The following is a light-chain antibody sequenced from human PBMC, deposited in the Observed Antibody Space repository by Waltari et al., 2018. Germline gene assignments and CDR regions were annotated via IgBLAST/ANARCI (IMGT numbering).Light chain of an antibody. CDR3: QQYNSFST. Sequence: DIQMTQSPSTGSASVGNRVTITCRASQSVLSWLAWYQQKPGKAPKLLIYKASSLESGVPSRFSGSGSGTEFTLTISSLQPDDSATYYCQQYNSFSTFGQGTKVEIK. CDR2: KAS. V-gene: IGKV1-5*03. J-gene: IGKJ1*01. CDR1: QSVLSW.